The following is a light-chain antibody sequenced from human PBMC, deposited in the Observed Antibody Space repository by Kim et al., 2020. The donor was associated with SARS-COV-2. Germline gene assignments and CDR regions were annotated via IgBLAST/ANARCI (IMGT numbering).Light chain of an antibody. J-gene: IGLJ1*01. CDR3: AAWDDRLNGYV. V-gene: IGLV1-44*01. CDR2: SSN. Sequence: QSVLTQPPSASATPGQRVTISCSGSSSNIGSNAVNWYHQHPGTAPKLLMYSSNERPTGVPDRFSGSKSGTSASLAISGLQSEDEADYYCAAWDDRLNGYVFGTGTKVTVL. CDR1: SSNIGSNA.